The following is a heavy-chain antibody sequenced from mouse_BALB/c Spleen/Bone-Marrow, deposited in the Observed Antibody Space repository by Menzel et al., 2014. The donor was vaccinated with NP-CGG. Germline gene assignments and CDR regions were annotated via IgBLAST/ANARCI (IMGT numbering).Heavy chain of an antibody. CDR3: ASSFITTAYYFDY. CDR2: INPYNGDT. Sequence: EVKLVESGPELVKPGASVKISCKASGYSFTGYFMNWVMQSHGKSLEWIGRINPYNGDTFYNQKFKGKATLTVDKSSSTAHVELRSLASEDSAVYYCASSFITTAYYFDYLGQGTTLTVSS. D-gene: IGHD1-2*01. V-gene: IGHV1-20*02. J-gene: IGHJ2*01. CDR1: GYSFTGYF.